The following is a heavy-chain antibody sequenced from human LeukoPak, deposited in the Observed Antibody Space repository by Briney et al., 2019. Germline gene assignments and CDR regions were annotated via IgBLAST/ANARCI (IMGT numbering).Heavy chain of an antibody. CDR1: GFTFRNYY. J-gene: IGHJ4*02. CDR3: ARSLEMATVLLGC. V-gene: IGHV3-7*01. D-gene: IGHD5-24*01. Sequence: PGGSLRLSCAASGFTFRNYYMSWVRQAPGKGLEWVANIKQDGSEKNYVDSVKGRFTISRDNANNLLYLQMNSLRVEDTAVYYCARSLEMATVLLGCWGQGTLVTVSS. CDR2: IKQDGSEK.